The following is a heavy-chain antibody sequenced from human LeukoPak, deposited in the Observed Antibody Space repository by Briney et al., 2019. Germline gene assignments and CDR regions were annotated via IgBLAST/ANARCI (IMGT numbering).Heavy chain of an antibody. CDR2: ISGSGGST. V-gene: IGHV3-23*01. J-gene: IGHJ4*02. CDR1: GFTFSSYA. Sequence: GGSLRLSCAASGFTFSSYAMSWVRQAPGKGLEWVSVISGSGGSTYYADSVKGRFTISRDNSKNTLYLQMNSLRAEDTAVYYCAKDLSNCGGDCYLRLLFDYWGQGTLVTVSS. D-gene: IGHD2-21*02. CDR3: AKDLSNCGGDCYLRLLFDY.